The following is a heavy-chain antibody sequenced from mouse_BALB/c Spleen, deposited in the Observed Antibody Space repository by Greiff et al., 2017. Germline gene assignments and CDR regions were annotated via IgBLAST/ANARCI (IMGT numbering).Heavy chain of an antibody. V-gene: IGHV5-4*02. CDR3: ARDRGTAY. Sequence: EVNVVESGGGLVKPGGSLKLSCAASGFTFSDYYMYWVRQTPEKRLEWVATISDGGSYTYYPDSVKGRFTISRDNAKNNLYLQMSSLKSEDTAMYYCARDRGTAYWGQGTLVTVSA. CDR2: ISDGGSYT. CDR1: GFTFSDYY. J-gene: IGHJ3*01. D-gene: IGHD3-3*01.